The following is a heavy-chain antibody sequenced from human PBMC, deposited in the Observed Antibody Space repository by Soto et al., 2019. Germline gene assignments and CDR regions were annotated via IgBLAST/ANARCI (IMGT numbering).Heavy chain of an antibody. CDR1: GGSISSSDYH. CDR3: VRHVTTGTYRGFLDY. D-gene: IGHD3-16*02. J-gene: IGHJ4*02. V-gene: IGHV4-39*01. Sequence: QLQLQESGPGLVTPSETLSLTCTVSGGSISSSDYHWGWIRQPPGKGLEWIGAIYYGGSAYYNPSHKSRVTMSVYTSKNQFSLKLSSVTATDTAVFYCVRHVTTGTYRGFLDYWGQGTLVTVSS. CDR2: IYYGGSA.